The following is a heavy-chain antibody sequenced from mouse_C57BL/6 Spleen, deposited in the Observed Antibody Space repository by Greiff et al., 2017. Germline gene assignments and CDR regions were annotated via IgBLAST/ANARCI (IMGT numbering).Heavy chain of an antibody. CDR2: IDPNSGGT. CDR3: AREELLYDDGWYFDV. V-gene: IGHV1-72*01. Sequence: QVQLQQPGAELVKPGASVKLSCKASGYTFTSYWMHWVKQRPGRGLEWIGRIDPNSGGTKYNEKFKSKATLTVDKPSSTADMQLSGLTSEDSAVYYCAREELLYDDGWYFDVWGKGTTVTVSA. CDR1: GYTFTSYW. J-gene: IGHJ1*03. D-gene: IGHD2-12*01.